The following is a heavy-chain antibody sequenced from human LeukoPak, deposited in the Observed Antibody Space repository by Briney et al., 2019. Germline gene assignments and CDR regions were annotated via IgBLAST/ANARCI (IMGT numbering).Heavy chain of an antibody. CDR1: GYTFTGYY. CDR3: ARDPHWPEFRGVVTTGFDP. V-gene: IGHV1-2*02. J-gene: IGHJ5*02. Sequence: GASVKVSCKASGYTFTGYYMHWVRQAPGQGLEWMGWINPNSGGTNYAQKFQGRVTMTRDTSISTAYMELSSLRSDDTAVYYCARDPHWPEFRGVVTTGFDPWGQGTLVTVSS. D-gene: IGHD3-10*01. CDR2: INPNSGGT.